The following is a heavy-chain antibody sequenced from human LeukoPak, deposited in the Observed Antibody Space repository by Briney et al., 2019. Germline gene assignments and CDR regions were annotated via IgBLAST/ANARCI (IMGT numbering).Heavy chain of an antibody. CDR2: INHSGST. D-gene: IGHD5-12*01. CDR1: GGSFSGYY. Sequence: SETLSLTCAVYGGSFSGYYWSWIRQPPGKGLEWIGEINHSGSTNYNPSLKSRVTISVDTSKNQFSLKLSSVTAADTAVYYCARVGGYGDYFGYWGQGTLVTVSS. V-gene: IGHV4-34*01. CDR3: ARVGGYGDYFGY. J-gene: IGHJ4*02.